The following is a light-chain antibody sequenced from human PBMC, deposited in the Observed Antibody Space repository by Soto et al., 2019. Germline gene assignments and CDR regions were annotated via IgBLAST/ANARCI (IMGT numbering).Light chain of an antibody. J-gene: IGLJ2*01. V-gene: IGLV1-40*01. CDR1: SSNIGAGYD. Sequence: QYVLTQPPSASGAPGQRVTISCTGSSSNIGAGYDVHWYQQLPGTAPKLLIYGNSNRPSGVPDRVSGSKSGTSASLAITGLQAEDEADYYCQSYDSSLSGVVFGGGTKLTVL. CDR3: QSYDSSLSGVV. CDR2: GNS.